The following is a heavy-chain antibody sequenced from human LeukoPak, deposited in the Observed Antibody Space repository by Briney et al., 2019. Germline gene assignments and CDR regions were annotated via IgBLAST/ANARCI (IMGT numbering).Heavy chain of an antibody. Sequence: ASVNVSCKASGYTFTSYGISWVRQAPGQGLEWMGWISAYNGNTNYAQKLQGRVTMTTDTSTSTAYMELRSLRSDDTAVYYCARFAHPRLLYGDDLYYFDYWGQGTLVTVSS. CDR2: ISAYNGNT. CDR1: GYTFTSYG. J-gene: IGHJ4*02. V-gene: IGHV1-18*01. CDR3: ARFAHPRLLYGDDLYYFDY. D-gene: IGHD4-17*01.